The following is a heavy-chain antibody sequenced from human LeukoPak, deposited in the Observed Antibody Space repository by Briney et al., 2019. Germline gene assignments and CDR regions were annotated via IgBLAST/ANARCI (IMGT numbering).Heavy chain of an antibody. Sequence: SGGSLRLSFAASGFTFSSYSMNWVRQAPGKGLEWVSSISSSSSYIYYADSVKGRFTISRDNAKNSLYLQMNSLRAEDTAVYYCATFAWASRLFDPWGQGTLVTVSS. CDR2: ISSSSSYI. V-gene: IGHV3-21*01. D-gene: IGHD6-25*01. CDR3: ATFAWASRLFDP. J-gene: IGHJ5*02. CDR1: GFTFSSYS.